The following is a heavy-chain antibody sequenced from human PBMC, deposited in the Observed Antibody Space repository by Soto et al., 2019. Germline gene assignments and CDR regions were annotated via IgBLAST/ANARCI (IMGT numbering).Heavy chain of an antibody. D-gene: IGHD2-8*01. CDR1: VGPISSGGYS. CDR3: ARGGVYYLEYGDY. V-gene: IGHV4-30-2*01. J-gene: IGHJ4*02. CDR2: IYHSGST. Sequence: PSETLSLTCAFSVGPISSGGYSCSWIRQPPGKGLEWIGYIYHSGSTYYNPSLKSRVTISVDRSKNQFSLKLSSVTAADTAVYYCARGGVYYLEYGDYWGQGTLVNVSS.